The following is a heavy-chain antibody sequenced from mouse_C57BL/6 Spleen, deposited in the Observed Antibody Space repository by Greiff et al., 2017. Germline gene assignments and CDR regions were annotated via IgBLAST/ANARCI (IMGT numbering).Heavy chain of an antibody. CDR1: GFTFSSYG. Sequence: EVMLVESGGDLVKPGGSLKLSCAASGFTFSSYGMSWVRQTPDKRLEWVATISSGGSYTYYPDSVKGRFTISRDNAKNTLYMQMSSLKSEDTAMYDDARHEGYYDDGGYYAMDYWGQGTSVTVSS. CDR3: ARHEGYYDDGGYYAMDY. CDR2: ISSGGSYT. J-gene: IGHJ4*01. D-gene: IGHD2-4*01. V-gene: IGHV5-6*01.